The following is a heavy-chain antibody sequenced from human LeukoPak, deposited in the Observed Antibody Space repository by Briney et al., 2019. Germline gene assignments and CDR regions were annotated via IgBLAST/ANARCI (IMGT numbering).Heavy chain of an antibody. D-gene: IGHD6-19*01. CDR3: ARGGNSSGWPIYNYYDY. Sequence: SETLSLTCTVSGGSISSSSYYWGWIRQPPGKGLEWIGSIYYSGSTYYNPSLKSRVTISVDTSKNQFSLKLSSVTAADTAVYYCARGGNSSGWPIYNYYDYWGQGTLVTVSS. CDR1: GGSISSSSYY. V-gene: IGHV4-39*07. CDR2: IYYSGST. J-gene: IGHJ4*02.